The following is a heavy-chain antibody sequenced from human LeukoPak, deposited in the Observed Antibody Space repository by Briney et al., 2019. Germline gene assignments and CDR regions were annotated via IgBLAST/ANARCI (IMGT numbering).Heavy chain of an antibody. CDR1: GFTFSDYY. Sequence: GGSLRLSCEASGFTFSDYYMSWIRQAPGKGLEWVSYISSSGSTIYYADSVEGRFTISRDNAKNSLYLQMNSLRAEDTAVYYCHCRNIVVVPAAIDYWAQGTLVTVSS. D-gene: IGHD2-2*01. CDR3: HCRNIVVVPAAIDY. CDR2: ISSSGSTI. J-gene: IGHJ4*02. V-gene: IGHV3-11*01.